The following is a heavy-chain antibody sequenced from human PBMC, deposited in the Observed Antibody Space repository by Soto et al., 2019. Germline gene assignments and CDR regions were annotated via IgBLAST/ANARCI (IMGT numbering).Heavy chain of an antibody. CDR2: ISAYNGNT. Sequence: QVQLVQSGAEVKKPGASVKVSCKASGYTFTSYGISWVRQAPGQGLEGMGWISAYNGNTNYAQKLHGRVTMTTDTSASTAYMELRKLRSDETAVYYCAIRVYGDYYYYCMDVWGQGTTVTV. J-gene: IGHJ6*02. D-gene: IGHD6-6*01. CDR3: AIRVYGDYYYYCMDV. CDR1: GYTFTSYG. V-gene: IGHV1-18*01.